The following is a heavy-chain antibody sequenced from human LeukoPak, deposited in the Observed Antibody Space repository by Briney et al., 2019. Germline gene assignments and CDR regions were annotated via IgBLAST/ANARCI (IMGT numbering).Heavy chain of an antibody. Sequence: GESLKIPCKGSGYSFTSYWIGWVRQMPGKGLEWMGIIYPGDSDTRYSPSFQGQVTISADKSISTAYLQWSSLKASDTAMYYCARTPLYGSGLAYYFDYWGQGTLVTVSS. CDR2: IYPGDSDT. V-gene: IGHV5-51*01. J-gene: IGHJ4*02. D-gene: IGHD3-10*01. CDR1: GYSFTSYW. CDR3: ARTPLYGSGLAYYFDY.